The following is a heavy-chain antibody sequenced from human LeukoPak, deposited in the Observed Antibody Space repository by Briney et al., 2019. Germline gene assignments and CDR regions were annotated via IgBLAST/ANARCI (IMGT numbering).Heavy chain of an antibody. CDR3: ARVLLYRRRDRSYCYMDV. J-gene: IGHJ6*03. CDR1: GGTFSSYA. CDR2: IIPIFGTA. Sequence: ASVKVSCKASGGTFSSYAISWVRQAPGQGLEWMGGIIPIFGTANYAQKFQGRVTITTDESTSTAYMELSSLRSEDTAVYYCARVLLYRRRDRSYCYMDVWGKGTTVTVSS. V-gene: IGHV1-69*05. D-gene: IGHD3-3*01.